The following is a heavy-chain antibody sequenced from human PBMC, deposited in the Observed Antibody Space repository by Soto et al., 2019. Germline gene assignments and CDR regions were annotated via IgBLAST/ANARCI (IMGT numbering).Heavy chain of an antibody. CDR3: ASGLIAVAGTVEPGVFDY. D-gene: IGHD6-19*01. V-gene: IGHV1-18*01. CDR1: GYTFTSYG. Sequence: QVQLVQSGAEVKKPGASVKVSCKASGYTFTSYGISWVRQAPGQGREWMGWISAYNGNTNYAQKLQGRVTMTTDTSTSTAYMELRSLRSDDTAVYYCASGLIAVAGTVEPGVFDYWGQGTLVTVSS. CDR2: ISAYNGNT. J-gene: IGHJ4*02.